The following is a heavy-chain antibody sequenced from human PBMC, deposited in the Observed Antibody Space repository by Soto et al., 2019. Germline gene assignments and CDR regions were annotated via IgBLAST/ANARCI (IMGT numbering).Heavy chain of an antibody. J-gene: IGHJ3*02. D-gene: IGHD1-1*01. CDR1: VVSINSGGYY. CDR3: ARGSQLERDALDI. V-gene: IGHV4-31*03. Sequence: QVQLQESGPGLVKPSQTLSLTCSVSVVSINSGGYYWSWIRHHPGKGLEWIGYIYYTGHTFYNASLKSRVAMSLDTSKNQFFLKLSSVTAADTAVYYCARGSQLERDALDIWGQGTMVTVSS. CDR2: IYYTGHT.